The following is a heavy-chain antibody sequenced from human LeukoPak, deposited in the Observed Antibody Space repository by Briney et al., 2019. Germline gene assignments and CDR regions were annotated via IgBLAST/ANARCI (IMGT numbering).Heavy chain of an antibody. J-gene: IGHJ5*02. D-gene: IGHD6-19*01. CDR2: ISYDGSNK. CDR3: ARGGPSSGWGSYNWFDP. V-gene: IGHV3-30*03. Sequence: GGSLRLSCAASGFTFSSYGMHWVRQAPGKGLEWVAVISYDGSNKYYADSVKGRFTISRDNSKNTLYLQMNSLRAEDTAVYYCARGGPSSGWGSYNWFDPWGQGTLVTVSS. CDR1: GFTFSSYG.